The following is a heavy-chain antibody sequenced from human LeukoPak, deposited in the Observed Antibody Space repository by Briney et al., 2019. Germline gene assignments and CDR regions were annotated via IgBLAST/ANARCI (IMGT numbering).Heavy chain of an antibody. CDR3: ARQGIAVAGLYY. V-gene: IGHV1-69*04. D-gene: IGHD6-19*01. J-gene: IGHJ4*02. Sequence: SVKASCKASGGTFSSYAISWVRQAPGQGLEWMGRIIPILGIANYAQKFQGRVTMTRDTSISTAYMELSRLRSDGTAVYYCARQGIAVAGLYYWGQGTLVTVSS. CDR1: GGTFSSYA. CDR2: IIPILGIA.